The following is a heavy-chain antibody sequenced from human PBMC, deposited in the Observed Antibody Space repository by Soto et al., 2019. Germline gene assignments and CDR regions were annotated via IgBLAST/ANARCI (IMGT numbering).Heavy chain of an antibody. CDR1: GFTFRNYW. V-gene: IGHV3-74*02. Sequence: EVQLVESGGGLVQPGGSLRLSCAASGFTFRNYWMYWVRQAPGKGLEWVSRINSDGSVSSHADSVRGRLTISRDNVKNTLYLHMDSLRAEDTAVYFCARGDCVGGTCYSLAGSFFYYMDVWGKGTTVTGFS. D-gene: IGHD2-15*01. CDR2: INSDGSVS. CDR3: ARGDCVGGTCYSLAGSFFYYMDV. J-gene: IGHJ6*03.